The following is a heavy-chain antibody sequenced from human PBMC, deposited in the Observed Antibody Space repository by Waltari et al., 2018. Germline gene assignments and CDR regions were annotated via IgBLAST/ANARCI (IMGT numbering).Heavy chain of an antibody. CDR2: ISGSGSPT. CDR3: APLGASSLTLTA. CDR1: GVTFSPYG. V-gene: IGHV3-48*01. J-gene: IGHJ4*02. Sequence: VQLVESGGGLVQPGGSLRLSCSVSGVTFSPYGMNWLRQAPGKGLEWVSHISGSGSPTYYADSVKGRFTISRYNAMNSLYLQMNSLRAEDTAVYYCAPLGASSLTLTAWGQGTLVTVSS. D-gene: IGHD1-26*01.